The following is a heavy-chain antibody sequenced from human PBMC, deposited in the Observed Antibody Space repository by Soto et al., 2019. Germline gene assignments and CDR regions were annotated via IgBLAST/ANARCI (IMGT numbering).Heavy chain of an antibody. CDR1: GFTFSDHY. Sequence: EVQLVESGGGLVEPGGSLRLSCAASGFTFSDHYMDWVRQAPGKGLEWIGRVRNKANSYTTEYAASVRGRFTVSRDDSKNSLYLQMNSLKTEETAMYYCVRNLASGGTYYFDYWGQGTLVTVSS. CDR3: VRNLASGGTYYFDY. J-gene: IGHJ4*02. CDR2: VRNKANSYTT. V-gene: IGHV3-72*01. D-gene: IGHD2-15*01.